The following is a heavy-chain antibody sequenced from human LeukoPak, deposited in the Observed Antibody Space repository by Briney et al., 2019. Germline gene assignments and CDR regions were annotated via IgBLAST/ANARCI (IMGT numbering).Heavy chain of an antibody. Sequence: PSETLSLTCAVYGGSFSGYYWSWIRQPPGKGLEWSVEINHSGSTNYNPSLKSRVTISVDTSKNQFSLKLSSVTAADTAVYYCARFRPRGSGSHARNWFDPWGQGTLVTVSS. CDR1: GGSFSGYY. D-gene: IGHD3-10*01. J-gene: IGHJ5*02. CDR3: ARFRPRGSGSHARNWFDP. CDR2: INHSGST. V-gene: IGHV4-34*01.